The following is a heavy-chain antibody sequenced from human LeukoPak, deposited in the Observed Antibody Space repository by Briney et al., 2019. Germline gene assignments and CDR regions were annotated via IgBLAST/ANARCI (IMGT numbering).Heavy chain of an antibody. CDR1: GYTFTSYD. CDR2: MNPNSGNT. V-gene: IGHV1-8*01. Sequence: GASVKVSCKASGYTFTSYDINWVRQATGLGLEWMGWMNPNSGNTGYAQKFQGRVTMTRNTSISTAYMELSSLRSEDTTVYYCAREEGEWPPSYFQHWGQGTLVTVSS. D-gene: IGHD3-16*01. CDR3: AREEGEWPPSYFQH. J-gene: IGHJ1*01.